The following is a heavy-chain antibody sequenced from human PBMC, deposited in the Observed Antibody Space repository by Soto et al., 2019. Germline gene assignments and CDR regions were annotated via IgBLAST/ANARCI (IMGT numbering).Heavy chain of an antibody. D-gene: IGHD3-10*01. Sequence: GASVKVSCKASGYSFTGYYVHWVRQAPGQGLEWMGWINPNSGGTNYAQKFQGRVTMTRDTSISTAYMELSRLRSDDTAVYYCSREMVRGIRYYYGMDVWGQGTTVTVSS. CDR1: GYSFTGYY. V-gene: IGHV1-2*02. J-gene: IGHJ6*02. CDR2: INPNSGGT. CDR3: SREMVRGIRYYYGMDV.